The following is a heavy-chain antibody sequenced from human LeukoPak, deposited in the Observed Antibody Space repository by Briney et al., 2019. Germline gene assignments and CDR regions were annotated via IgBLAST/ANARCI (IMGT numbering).Heavy chain of an antibody. CDR2: VSADGRTQ. J-gene: IGHJ4*02. D-gene: IGHD5-24*01. CDR3: AREFGHNRWYFDY. Sequence: GGSLRLSCAASGFTFRTYSIHWVRQAPGKGLEWVTVVSADGRTQLYSDSVKGRFTVSRDNSLNTLHLQMNSLKTEDTAVYYCAREFGHNRWYFDYWGQGALVTVSS. CDR1: GFTFRTYS. V-gene: IGHV3-30*03.